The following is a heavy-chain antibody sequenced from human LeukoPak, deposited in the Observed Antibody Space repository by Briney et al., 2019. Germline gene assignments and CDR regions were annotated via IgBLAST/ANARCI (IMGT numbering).Heavy chain of an antibody. J-gene: IGHJ3*02. V-gene: IGHV3-64*01. CDR2: ISGDGGDT. CDR1: GFTFSSFA. Sequence: GGSLSLSCAVSGFTFSSFAVQWVRQAGGKGVEYVSNISGDGGDTYYANSVKGRFTISRDNSKNTLYLQMGSLRADDMAVYYCAMAGARAFDIWGQGTMVTVSS. D-gene: IGHD3-10*01. CDR3: AMAGARAFDI.